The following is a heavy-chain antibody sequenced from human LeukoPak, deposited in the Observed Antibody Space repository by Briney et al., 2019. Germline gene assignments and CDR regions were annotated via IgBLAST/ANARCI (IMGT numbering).Heavy chain of an antibody. V-gene: IGHV1-2*02. CDR2: INPDSGGT. J-gene: IGHJ4*02. CDR1: GYTFTGYY. D-gene: IGHD5-24*01. CDR3: ARGLEMASVLGY. Sequence: ASVKVSCKASGYTFTGYYIHWVRQAPGQGLEWMGWINPDSGGTNYAQKFQGRVTMTRDTPISTAYMDLSRLRSDDTAVYYCARGLEMASVLGYWGQGTLATVSS.